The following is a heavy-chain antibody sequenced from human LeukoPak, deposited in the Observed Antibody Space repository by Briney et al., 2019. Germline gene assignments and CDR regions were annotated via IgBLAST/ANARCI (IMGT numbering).Heavy chain of an antibody. CDR1: GYSFTSYW. D-gene: IGHD5-18*01. J-gene: IGHJ6*02. V-gene: IGHV5-51*01. CDR3: ATSGYSYGSAMDV. Sequence: GESLKISCKGSGYSFTSYWIGWVRQMPGKGLEWMGIIYPGDSDTRHSPSFQGQVTFSADTAISTADLQWSSLKASDTAMYYCATSGYSYGSAMDVWGQGTTVTVSS. CDR2: IYPGDSDT.